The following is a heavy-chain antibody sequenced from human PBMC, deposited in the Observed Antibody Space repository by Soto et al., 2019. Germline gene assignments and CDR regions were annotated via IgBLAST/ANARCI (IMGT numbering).Heavy chain of an antibody. CDR1: GFTFSSYA. CDR3: AKLLTYSSSWYYFES. V-gene: IGHV3-23*01. D-gene: IGHD6-13*01. CDR2: ISAGGGST. J-gene: IGHJ4*02. Sequence: GGSLRLSCAASGFTFSSYAMSWVRQAPGKGLEWASTISAGGGSTYYADSVKGRFAISRDNSKNTLYLQMSSLGAEDTAVYYCAKLLTYSSSWYYFESWGQGTLVTVSS.